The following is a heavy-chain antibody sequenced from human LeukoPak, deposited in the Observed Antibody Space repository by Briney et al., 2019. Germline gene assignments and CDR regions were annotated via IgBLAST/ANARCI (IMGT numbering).Heavy chain of an antibody. D-gene: IGHD3-16*01. V-gene: IGHV4-39*07. J-gene: IGHJ3*02. CDR3: AKSNAYGLVDI. CDR2: IFYSGST. CDR1: GGSISTSSYY. Sequence: PSETLSLTCTVSGGSISTSSYYWGWVRQPPGKGLEWIGNIFYSGSTYYSPSLKSRVTIPLDTSRNQFSLKLNSVTAADTAVYYCAKSNAYGLVDIWGQGTMVTVSS.